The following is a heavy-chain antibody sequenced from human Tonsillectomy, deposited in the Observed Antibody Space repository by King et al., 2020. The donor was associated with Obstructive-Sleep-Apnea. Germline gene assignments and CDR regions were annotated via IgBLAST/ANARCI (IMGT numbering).Heavy chain of an antibody. CDR2: IYSIWST. CDR1: GGSISRSSYY. CDR3: ARDHELLMDEYYYAMDV. D-gene: IGHD1-26*01. Sequence: LQLQESGPGLVKPSETLSLICTVSGGSISRSSYYLGWIRQPPGKGLEWIGTIYSIWSTYYNPSLKIRFTISVDTSKNPLSLNFGSVTAADTAVYYCARDHELLMDEYYYAMDVWGQGTTVTVSS. V-gene: IGHV4-39*07. J-gene: IGHJ6*02.